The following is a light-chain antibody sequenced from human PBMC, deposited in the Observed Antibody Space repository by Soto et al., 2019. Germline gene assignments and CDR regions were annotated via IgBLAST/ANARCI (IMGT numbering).Light chain of an antibody. CDR3: SSYTPSSTLI. V-gene: IGLV2-14*03. CDR2: DVS. Sequence: QSALTQAASVSGSPGQSITISCTGTSSDVGAYNYVSWYQHHPGKAPKLMIYDVSYRPSWVSNRFSGSKSGNTASLTISGLQAEDEADYYCSSYTPSSTLIFGGGTKLTVL. J-gene: IGLJ2*01. CDR1: SSDVGAYNY.